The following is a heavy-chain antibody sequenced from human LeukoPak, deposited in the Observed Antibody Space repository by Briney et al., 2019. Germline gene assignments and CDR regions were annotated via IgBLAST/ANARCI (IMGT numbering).Heavy chain of an antibody. CDR2: IYHSGST. J-gene: IGHJ4*02. CDR3: ARCSSGYYYSFDY. V-gene: IGHV4-38-2*01. D-gene: IGHD3-22*01. CDR1: GYSISSGYY. Sequence: SETLSLTCAVSGYSISSGYYWGRIRQPPGKGLEWIGYIYHSGSTYYNPSLKSRVTISVDTSKNQFSLKLSSVTAADTAVYYRARCSSGYYYSFDYWGRGTLVTVSS.